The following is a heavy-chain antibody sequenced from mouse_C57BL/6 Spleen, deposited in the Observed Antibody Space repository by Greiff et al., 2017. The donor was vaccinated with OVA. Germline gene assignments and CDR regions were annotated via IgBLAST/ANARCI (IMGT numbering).Heavy chain of an antibody. J-gene: IGHJ4*01. CDR1: GFTFTDYY. V-gene: IGHV7-3*01. CDR3: ARAIRVPVPYYYAMDY. Sequence: EVQLVESGGGLVQPGGSLSLSCAASGFTFTDYYMSWVRQPPGKALEWLGFIRNKANGYTTEYSASVKGRFTISRDNSQSILYLQMNALRAEDSATYYCARAIRVPVPYYYAMDYWGQGTSVTVSS. D-gene: IGHD3-1*01. CDR2: IRNKANGYTT.